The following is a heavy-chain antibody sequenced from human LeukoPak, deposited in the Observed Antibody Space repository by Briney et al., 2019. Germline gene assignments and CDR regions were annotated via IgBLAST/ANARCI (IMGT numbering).Heavy chain of an antibody. CDR3: AKNPYGDYILDYYYYMDV. CDR1: GFTFSSYG. V-gene: IGHV3-30*02. CDR2: IRYDGSNK. D-gene: IGHD4-17*01. J-gene: IGHJ6*03. Sequence: GGSLRLSCAASGFTFSSYGMHWVRQAPGKGLEGVAFIRYDGSNKYYADSVKGRFTISRDNSRNTLFLQMNSLRAEDTAVYYCAKNPYGDYILDYYYYMDVRGKGTTVTVSS.